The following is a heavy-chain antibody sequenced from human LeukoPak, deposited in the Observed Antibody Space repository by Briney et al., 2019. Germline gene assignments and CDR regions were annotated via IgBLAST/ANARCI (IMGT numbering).Heavy chain of an antibody. D-gene: IGHD5-18*01. CDR2: INHSGST. J-gene: IGHJ4*02. V-gene: IGHV4-39*07. CDR1: GGSISSNNYY. CDR3: ARGRSGYSYGYRLDY. Sequence: SETLSLTCTVSGGSISSNNYYWGWIRQPPGKGLEWIGEINHSGSTNYNPSLKSRVTISVDTSKNQFSLKLSSVTAADTAVYYCARGRSGYSYGYRLDYWGQGTLVTVSS.